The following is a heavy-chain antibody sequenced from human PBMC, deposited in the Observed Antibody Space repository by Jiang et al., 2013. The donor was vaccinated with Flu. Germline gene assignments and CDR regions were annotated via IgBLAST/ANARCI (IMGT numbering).Heavy chain of an antibody. Sequence: GLVKPSQTLSLTCTVSGGSISSGGYYWSWIRQHPGKGLEWIGYIYYSGSTYYNPSLKSRVTISVDTSKNQFSLKLSSVTAADTAVYYCARDQMATICDAFDIWGQGTMVTVSS. CDR3: ARDQMATICDAFDI. V-gene: IGHV4-31*03. CDR1: GGSISSGGYY. D-gene: IGHD5-24*01. CDR2: IYYSGST. J-gene: IGHJ3*02.